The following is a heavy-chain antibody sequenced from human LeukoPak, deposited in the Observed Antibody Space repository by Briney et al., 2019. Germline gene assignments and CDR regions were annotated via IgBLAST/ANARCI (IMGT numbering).Heavy chain of an antibody. J-gene: IGHJ3*02. Sequence: PGGSLRLSCAASGFTVSSNYMSWVRQAPGKGLEWVSVIYSGGSTYYADSVKGRFTISRDNVKNSLYLQMNSLRAEDTAVYYCARATTDAFDIWGQGTMVTVSS. V-gene: IGHV3-66*01. D-gene: IGHD5-12*01. CDR2: IYSGGST. CDR1: GFTVSSNY. CDR3: ARATTDAFDI.